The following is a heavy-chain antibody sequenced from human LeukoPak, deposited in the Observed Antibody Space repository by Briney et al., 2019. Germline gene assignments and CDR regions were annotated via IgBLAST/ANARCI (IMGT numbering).Heavy chain of an antibody. CDR2: IYPSGST. D-gene: IGHD3-22*01. Sequence: PSETLSLTCTVSGGSIISYYWSWVRQCAGKGLEWIGRIYPSGSTEYNTSLKSRVTMSVDMSKKQFSLKLTSVTAADTAVYYCARLKFYDSTGYTPGYYMDVWGKGTTVTVSS. CDR1: GGSIISYY. CDR3: ARLKFYDSTGYTPGYYMDV. J-gene: IGHJ6*03. V-gene: IGHV4-4*07.